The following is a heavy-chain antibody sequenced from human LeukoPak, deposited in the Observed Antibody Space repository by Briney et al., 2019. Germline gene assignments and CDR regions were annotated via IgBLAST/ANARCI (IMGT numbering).Heavy chain of an antibody. CDR2: IIPIFGTA. V-gene: IGHV1-69*05. CDR1: GGTFSSYA. Sequence: ASVKVSCKASGGTFSSYAVSWVRQAPGQGLEWMGGIIPIFGTANYAQKFQGRVTTTTDESTSTAYMELSSLRSEDTAVYYCARATVPAARFDPWGQGTLVTVSS. D-gene: IGHD2-2*01. J-gene: IGHJ5*02. CDR3: ARATVPAARFDP.